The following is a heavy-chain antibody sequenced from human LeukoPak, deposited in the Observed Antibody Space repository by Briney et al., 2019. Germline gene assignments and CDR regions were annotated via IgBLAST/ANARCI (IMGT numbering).Heavy chain of an antibody. V-gene: IGHV3-7*05. CDR3: ARDGYSHPHGY. J-gene: IGHJ4*02. D-gene: IGHD5-18*01. CDR2: IKQDGSEK. CDR1: GFTFSSNW. Sequence: AGTLRLTCAASGFTFSSNWMNWVCQAPGKGLEWVANIKQDGSEKYYVDSVKGRFTISRDNGKNSLYLQMNTVRAEDTAVYDCARDGYSHPHGYWGQGTLVTVSS.